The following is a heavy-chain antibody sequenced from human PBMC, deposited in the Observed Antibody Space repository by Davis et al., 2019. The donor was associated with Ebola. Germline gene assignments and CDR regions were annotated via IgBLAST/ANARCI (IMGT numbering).Heavy chain of an antibody. CDR2: IIPIFGTA. CDR3: ARDLFGCSGGSCYPYYYYGMDV. Sequence: AASVKVSCKASGGTFSSYAISWVRQAPGQGLEWMRGIIPIFGTANYAQKLQGRVTMTTDTSTSTAYMELRSLRSDDTAVYYCARDLFGCSGGSCYPYYYYGMDVWGQGTTVTVSS. J-gene: IGHJ6*02. V-gene: IGHV1-69*05. D-gene: IGHD2-15*01. CDR1: GGTFSSYA.